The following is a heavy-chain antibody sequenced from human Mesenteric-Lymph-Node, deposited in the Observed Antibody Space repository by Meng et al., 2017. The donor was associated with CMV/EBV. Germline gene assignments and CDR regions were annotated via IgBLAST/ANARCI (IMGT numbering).Heavy chain of an antibody. CDR3: AKNVGWFDT. CDR1: GYTFSSYV. Sequence: ASVKVSCKASGYTFSSYVISWVRQAPGRGLEWMGWINPHNGNTVYAQKVQDRVTMTTDTSTSTAYMELRSLRSDDTAVYYCAKNVGWFDTWGQGTLVTVSS. D-gene: IGHD1-26*01. V-gene: IGHV1-18*01. CDR2: INPHNGNT. J-gene: IGHJ5*02.